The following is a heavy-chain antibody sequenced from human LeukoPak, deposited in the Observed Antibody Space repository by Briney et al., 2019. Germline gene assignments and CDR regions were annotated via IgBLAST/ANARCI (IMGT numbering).Heavy chain of an antibody. J-gene: IGHJ4*02. CDR2: FYYSGST. V-gene: IGHV4-39*01. D-gene: IGHD3-22*01. CDR3: ARNVTGGSSGYWRFDY. CDR1: GGSISSSNYY. Sequence: SESLSLTCTVSGGSISSSNYYWGWIRQPPGKGLEWIGRFYYSGSTYYKSSLKSRITISVDTSKNQFPLKLSSVTAADTAVYYCARNVTGGSSGYWRFDYWGQGTLVTVSS.